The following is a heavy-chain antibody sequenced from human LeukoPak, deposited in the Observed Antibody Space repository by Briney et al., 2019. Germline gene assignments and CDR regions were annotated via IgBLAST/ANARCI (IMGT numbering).Heavy chain of an antibody. Sequence: SVKVSCKASGGTFSSYAISWVRQAPGQGLEWMGGIIPIFGTANYAQKLQGRVTITADESTSTAYMELSSLRSEDTAVYYCARNLVVPAATYYYYYYGMDVWGKGTTVTVSS. D-gene: IGHD2-2*01. CDR2: IIPIFGTA. CDR3: ARNLVVPAATYYYYYYGMDV. J-gene: IGHJ6*04. V-gene: IGHV1-69*01. CDR1: GGTFSSYA.